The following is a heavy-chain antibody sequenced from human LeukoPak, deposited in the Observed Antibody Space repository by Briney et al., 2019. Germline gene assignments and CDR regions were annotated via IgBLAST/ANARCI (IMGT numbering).Heavy chain of an antibody. Sequence: PSETLSLTCTVSGGSISGYYWNWIRQPAGKGLEWIGRIHSGGTTNYNPSLESRVTMSVDTSKSQFSLKLTSVPAADTAVYYCARDPGMERFGVVFDSWGQGTLVTVSS. V-gene: IGHV4-4*07. J-gene: IGHJ4*02. CDR3: ARDPGMERFGVVFDS. CDR1: GGSISGYY. CDR2: IHSGGTT. D-gene: IGHD3-10*01.